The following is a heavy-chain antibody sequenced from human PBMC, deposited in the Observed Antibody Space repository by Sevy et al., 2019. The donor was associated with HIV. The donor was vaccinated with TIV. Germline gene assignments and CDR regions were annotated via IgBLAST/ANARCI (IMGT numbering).Heavy chain of an antibody. J-gene: IGHJ6*02. V-gene: IGHV3-23*01. CDR1: GFTFSSYA. Sequence: GGFLRLSCAASGFTFSSYAMSWVRQAPGKGLEWVSAISGSGGSTYYADSVKGRFTISRDNSKNTLYLQMNSLRAEDTAVYYCAKASGSGWIYYYYYGMDVWGQGTTVTVSS. CDR3: AKASGSGWIYYYYYGMDV. D-gene: IGHD6-19*01. CDR2: ISGSGGST.